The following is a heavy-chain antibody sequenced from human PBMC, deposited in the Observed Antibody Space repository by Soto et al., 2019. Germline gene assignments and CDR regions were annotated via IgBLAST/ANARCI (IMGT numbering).Heavy chain of an antibody. J-gene: IGHJ4*02. CDR2: INPSGGRT. V-gene: IGHV1-46*01. CDR1: GYTFTRYY. CDR3: ARGPSCGGDCYLFDY. Sequence: GASVKVSCKASGYTFTRYYMHWVRQAPGQGLEWMAMINPSGGRTKYAQIFQGRVTLTRDTSTGTVDMELSSLTSEDTAIYYCARGPSCGGDCYLFDYWGQGTQVTVSS. D-gene: IGHD2-21*02.